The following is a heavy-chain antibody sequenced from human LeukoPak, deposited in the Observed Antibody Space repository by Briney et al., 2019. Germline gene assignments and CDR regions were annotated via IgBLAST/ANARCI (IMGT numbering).Heavy chain of an antibody. CDR2: IYYSGST. Sequence: SETLSFTCTVSGGSISSSSYYWGWIRQPPGKGLEWIGSIYYSGSTYYNPSLKSRVTISVDTSKNQFSLKLSSVTAADTAVYYCARLLRYFDWLLYGSTFDYWGQGTLVTVSS. D-gene: IGHD3-9*01. V-gene: IGHV4-39*01. J-gene: IGHJ4*02. CDR3: ARLLRYFDWLLYGSTFDY. CDR1: GGSISSSSYY.